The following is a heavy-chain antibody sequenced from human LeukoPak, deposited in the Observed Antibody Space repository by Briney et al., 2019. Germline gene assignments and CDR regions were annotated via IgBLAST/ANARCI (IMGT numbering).Heavy chain of an antibody. CDR1: GFTFDDYA. CDR3: ARAGMPVYYYYMDV. Sequence: GSLRLSCAASGFTFDDYAMHWVRQAPGKGLEWVSLISWDGGSTYYADSVKGRFTISRDNAKNTLYLQMNSLRAEDTAVYYCARAGMPVYYYYMDVWGKGTTVTISS. CDR2: ISWDGGST. J-gene: IGHJ6*03. D-gene: IGHD2-2*01. V-gene: IGHV3-43D*03.